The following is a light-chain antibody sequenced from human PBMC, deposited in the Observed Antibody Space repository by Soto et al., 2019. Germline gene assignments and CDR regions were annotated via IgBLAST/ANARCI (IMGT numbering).Light chain of an antibody. CDR2: WAS. Sequence: DIVLNQSADSLAVSLGERATINCKSSQSVLYSSNNKNYLAWYQQKPGQPPKLLIYWASSRESGVPDRFSGTGSGTEFTLTISSLQAEDVAVYYCKQYYSTLFTFGRGTKVDIK. CDR1: QSVLYSSNNKNY. J-gene: IGKJ3*01. V-gene: IGKV4-1*01. CDR3: KQYYSTLFT.